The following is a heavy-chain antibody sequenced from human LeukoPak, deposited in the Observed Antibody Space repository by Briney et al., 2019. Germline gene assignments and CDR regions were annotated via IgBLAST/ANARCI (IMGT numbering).Heavy chain of an antibody. Sequence: GGSLRLSCAASGFTVSSNYMSWVRQAPGKGLEWVSVIYDGGATYYADSVKARFTISRDNSKNTLYLQMNSLRAEDMAVYYCAGLATSTGSYVDYWGQGTLVTVSS. J-gene: IGHJ4*02. CDR3: AGLATSTGSYVDY. CDR2: IYDGGAT. D-gene: IGHD1-26*01. V-gene: IGHV3-53*01. CDR1: GFTVSSNY.